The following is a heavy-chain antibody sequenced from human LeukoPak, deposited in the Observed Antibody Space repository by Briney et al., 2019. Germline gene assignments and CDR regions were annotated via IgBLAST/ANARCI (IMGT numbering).Heavy chain of an antibody. CDR2: IIPIFGTA. Sequence: ASVKVSCKTSGGTFSSYAISWVRQAPGQGLEWMGGIIPIFGTANYAQKFQGRVTITADESTSTAYMELSSLRSEDTAVYYCARVDAGSGYYFDYWVQGTLVTVSS. D-gene: IGHD3-10*01. CDR1: GGTFSSYA. CDR3: ARVDAGSGYYFDY. J-gene: IGHJ4*02. V-gene: IGHV1-69*13.